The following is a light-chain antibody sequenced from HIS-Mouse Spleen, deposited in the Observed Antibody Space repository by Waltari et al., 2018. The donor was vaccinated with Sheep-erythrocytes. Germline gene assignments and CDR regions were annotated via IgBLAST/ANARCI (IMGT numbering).Light chain of an antibody. J-gene: IGKJ5*01. CDR1: QSVSSY. CDR3: QQRSNWPPIT. Sequence: EIVLTQSPATLSLSPGERATLSCRASQSVSSYLAWYQQKPGQAPRLLIYDASNRATGIPARFSGSVSRTDFTLTISSLEPEDFAVYYCQQRSNWPPITFGQGTRLEIK. CDR2: DAS. V-gene: IGKV3-11*01.